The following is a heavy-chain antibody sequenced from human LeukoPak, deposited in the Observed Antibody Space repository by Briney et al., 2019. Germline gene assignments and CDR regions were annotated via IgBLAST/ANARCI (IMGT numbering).Heavy chain of an antibody. CDR3: ARGTCSNGVCYRYGEGFHY. D-gene: IGHD2-8*01. J-gene: IGHJ4*02. Sequence: KPSGTPSLTRTVSGGSISSYYWGWVRQPPGKGLEWGGYIHYSGSTNYNPSLKSRVTISVDTSKNEFSLKLSSVTAADTAVYYCARGTCSNGVCYRYGEGFHYWGQGTLVTVSS. V-gene: IGHV4-59*01. CDR1: GGSISSYY. CDR2: IHYSGST.